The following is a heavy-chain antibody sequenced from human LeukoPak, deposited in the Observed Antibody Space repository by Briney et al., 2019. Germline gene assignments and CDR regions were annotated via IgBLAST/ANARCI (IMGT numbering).Heavy chain of an antibody. CDR3: ERDYAGSPDY. D-gene: IGHD3-10*01. J-gene: IGHJ4*02. V-gene: IGHV3-74*03. Sequence: GGSLRLSCTASGFTFSTYWINWVRQSPGKGLVWVALINGDGSTTTHADSVKGRFTISRDNAKNTAYLQMNSLRDEDTAVYYCERDYAGSPDYWGQGTLVTVSA. CDR2: INGDGSTT. CDR1: GFTFSTYW.